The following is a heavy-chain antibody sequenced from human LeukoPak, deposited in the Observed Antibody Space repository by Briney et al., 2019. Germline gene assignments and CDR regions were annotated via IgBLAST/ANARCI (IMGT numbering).Heavy chain of an antibody. CDR2: ISAYNGNT. J-gene: IGHJ4*02. CDR1: GYTFTSYG. Sequence: GASVKVSCKASGYTFTSYGISWVRQAPGQGLEWMGWISAYNGNTNYAQKLQGRVTMTTDTSTSTAYMELRSLRSDDTAVYYCARPPYDYSNPYYFDYWGQGTLVTVSS. D-gene: IGHD4-11*01. CDR3: ARPPYDYSNPYYFDY. V-gene: IGHV1-18*01.